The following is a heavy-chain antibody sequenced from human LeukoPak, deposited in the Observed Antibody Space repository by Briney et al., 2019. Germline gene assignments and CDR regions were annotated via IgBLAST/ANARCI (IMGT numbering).Heavy chain of an antibody. CDR1: GFTFSNYW. D-gene: IGHD3-10*01. Sequence: GGSLRLSCAASGFTFSNYWMTWVRQAPGKGLEWLANINQDGSQTYSVDSVKGRFTISRDNSKNTLYLQMNSLRAEDTAVYYCAKDSSGSIGYASPYYFDYWGQGTLVTVSS. CDR3: AKDSSGSIGYASPYYFDY. CDR2: INQDGSQT. J-gene: IGHJ4*02. V-gene: IGHV3-7*03.